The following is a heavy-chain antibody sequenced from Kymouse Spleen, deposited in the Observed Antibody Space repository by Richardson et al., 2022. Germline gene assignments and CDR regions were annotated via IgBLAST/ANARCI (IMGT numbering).Heavy chain of an antibody. V-gene: IGHV3-23*04. CDR2: ISGSGGST. CDR3: AKDNYYGSGSYYNWFDP. CDR1: GFTFSSYA. Sequence: EVQLVESGGGLVQPGGSLRLSCAASGFTFSSYAMSWVRQAPGKGLEWVSAISGSGGSTYYADSVKGRFTISRDNSKNTLYLQMNSLRAEDTAVYYCAKDNYYGSGSYYNWFDPWGQGTLVTVSS. D-gene: IGHD3-10*01. J-gene: IGHJ5*02.